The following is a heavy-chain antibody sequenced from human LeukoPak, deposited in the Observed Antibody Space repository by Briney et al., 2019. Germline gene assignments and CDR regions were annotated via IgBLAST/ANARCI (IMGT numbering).Heavy chain of an antibody. J-gene: IGHJ3*02. CDR3: ARAPDCSSTSCYPAPNDAFDI. CDR2: IYYSGST. Sequence: SETLSLTCTVSGGSISSGGYYWSWIRQHPGKGLEWNGYIYYSGSTYYNPSLKSRVTISVDTPKNQFSLKLSSVTAADTAVYYCARAPDCSSTSCYPAPNDAFDIWGQGTMVTVSS. D-gene: IGHD2-2*01. CDR1: GGSISSGGYY. V-gene: IGHV4-31*03.